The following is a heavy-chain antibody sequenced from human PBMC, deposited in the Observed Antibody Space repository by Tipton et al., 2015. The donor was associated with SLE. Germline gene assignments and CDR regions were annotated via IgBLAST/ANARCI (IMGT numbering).Heavy chain of an antibody. V-gene: IGHV3-21*01. D-gene: IGHD2-2*01. CDR3: ARDFQSQPLPSLDY. J-gene: IGHJ4*02. CDR1: GFTFSSYN. Sequence: SLRLSCAASGFTFSSYNMNWVRQAPGKGLEWVSSISRTSNYIYYADSVRGRFTISRDNAKNSLYLQMNSLRDEDTAVYYCARDFQSQPLPSLDYWGQGTLVTVSS. CDR2: ISRTSNYI.